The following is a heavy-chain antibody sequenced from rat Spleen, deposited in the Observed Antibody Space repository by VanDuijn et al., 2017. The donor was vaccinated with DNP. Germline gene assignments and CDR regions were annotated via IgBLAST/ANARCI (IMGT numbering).Heavy chain of an antibody. Sequence: EVQLVESGGGLVQPGRSMKLSCAASGFTFFNYDMAWVRQAPTRGLEWVASISPSSGTTYYRHSVKGRFTVSRDNARSSLCPQLDTLGSEDTATYYCARHGGTAPFDYWGQGVMVTVSS. J-gene: IGHJ2*01. CDR2: ISPSSGTT. V-gene: IGHV5-25*01. CDR3: ARHGGTAPFDY. CDR1: GFTFFNYD. D-gene: IGHD4-3*01.